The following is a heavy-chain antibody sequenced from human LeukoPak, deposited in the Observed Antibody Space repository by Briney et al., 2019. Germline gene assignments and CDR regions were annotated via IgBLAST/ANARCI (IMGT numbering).Heavy chain of an antibody. CDR3: TRVLLWFGEFPAFDY. Sequence: GRSLRLSCTASGFTFGDYALTWVRQAPGKGLEWIGFIRSQVYGGTTEYAASMKDRFTISRDDSKSIAYLQMNSLKTEDTAVYYCTRVLLWFGEFPAFDYWGQGALVTVSS. D-gene: IGHD3-10*01. J-gene: IGHJ4*02. CDR2: IRSQVYGGTT. V-gene: IGHV3-49*04. CDR1: GFTFGDYA.